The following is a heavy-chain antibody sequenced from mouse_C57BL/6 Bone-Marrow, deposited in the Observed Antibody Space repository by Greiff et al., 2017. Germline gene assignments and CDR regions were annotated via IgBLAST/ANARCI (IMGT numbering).Heavy chain of an antibody. V-gene: IGHV1-55*01. Sequence: QVQLQQPGAELVKPGASVKMSCKASGYTFTSYWITWVKQRPGQGLEWIGDIYPGSGSTNYNEKFKSKATLTVDTSSSTAYMQLSSLTSEDSAVYYCARPYYSNCGYFDVWGTGTTVTVSA. CDR1: GYTFTSYW. CDR3: ARPYYSNCGYFDV. J-gene: IGHJ1*03. CDR2: IYPGSGST. D-gene: IGHD2-5*01.